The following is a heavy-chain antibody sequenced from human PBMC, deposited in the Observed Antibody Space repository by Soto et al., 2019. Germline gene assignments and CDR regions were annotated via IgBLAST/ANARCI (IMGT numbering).Heavy chain of an antibody. D-gene: IGHD3-22*01. Sequence: QVQLVQSGAEVKKPGASVRVSCMASGYTFTTYGISWVRQAPGQGLEWMGWISTYNGDTNYAQMVQGRVTMTIDTSTSTAYPELRSLRTDDTALYYCARDPLVVSSVYYHRPFHYWGQGTLVTVSS. CDR1: GYTFTTYG. V-gene: IGHV1-18*01. CDR2: ISTYNGDT. CDR3: ARDPLVVSSVYYHRPFHY. J-gene: IGHJ4*02.